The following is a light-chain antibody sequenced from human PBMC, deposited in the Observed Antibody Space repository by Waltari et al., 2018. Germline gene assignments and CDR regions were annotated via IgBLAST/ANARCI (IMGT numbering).Light chain of an antibody. V-gene: IGLV10-54*04. CDR2: GNN. Sequence: QAGLTQPPSVSKGLRQTATLTCTGNSNNVGNQGATWLQQHQGHPPKLLSYGNNSRPSGISERFSASRSGNTASLTITGLQPEDEADYYCSAWDSSLSAWVFGGGTKLTVL. CDR3: SAWDSSLSAWV. J-gene: IGLJ3*02. CDR1: SNNVGNQG.